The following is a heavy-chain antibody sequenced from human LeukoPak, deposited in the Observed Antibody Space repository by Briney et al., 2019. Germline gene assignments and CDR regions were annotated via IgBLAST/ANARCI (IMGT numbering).Heavy chain of an antibody. CDR3: ARDSSPNSPMVYGMDV. D-gene: IGHD2-8*01. J-gene: IGHJ6*02. CDR1: GYIFPFTGYY. Sequence: GASVKVSCKASGYIFPFTGYYMHWVRQAPGQGLEWMGWINPNTGGTKFAQEFQGRVTMTRDTSLSTAYMELSSLRSDDTAVYYCARDSSPNSPMVYGMDVWGQGTTVTVSS. V-gene: IGHV1-2*02. CDR2: INPNTGGT.